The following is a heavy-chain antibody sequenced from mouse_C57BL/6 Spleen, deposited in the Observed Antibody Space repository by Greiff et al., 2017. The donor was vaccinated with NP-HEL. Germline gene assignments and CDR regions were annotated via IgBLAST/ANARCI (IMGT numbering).Heavy chain of an antibody. J-gene: IGHJ2*01. CDR3: ARAYYDYDGHYFDY. D-gene: IGHD2-4*01. V-gene: IGHV5-17*01. CDR1: GFTFSDYG. CDR2: ISSGSSTI. Sequence: EVQGVESGGGLVKPGGSLKLSCAASGFTFSDYGMHWVRQAPEEGLEWVAYISSGSSTIYYADTVKGRFTISRDNAKNTLFLQMTSLRSEDTAMYYCARAYYDYDGHYFDYWGQGTTLTVSS.